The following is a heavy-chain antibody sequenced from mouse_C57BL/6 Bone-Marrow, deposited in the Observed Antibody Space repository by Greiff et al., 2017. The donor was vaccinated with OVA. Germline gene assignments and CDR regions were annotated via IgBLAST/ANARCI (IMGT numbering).Heavy chain of an antibody. CDR1: GYSITSGYY. CDR2: ISYDGSN. Sequence: DVKLQESGPGLVKPSQSLSLTCSVTGYSITSGYYWNWIRQFPGNKLEWMGYISYDGSNNYNPSLKNRISITRDTSKNQFFLKLNSVTTEDTATYYCARKRVYFDVWGTGTTVTVSS. J-gene: IGHJ1*03. CDR3: ARKRVYFDV. V-gene: IGHV3-6*01.